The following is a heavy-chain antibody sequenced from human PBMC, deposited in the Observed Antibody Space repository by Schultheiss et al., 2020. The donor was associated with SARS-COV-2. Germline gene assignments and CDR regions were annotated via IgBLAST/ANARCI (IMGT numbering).Heavy chain of an antibody. CDR1: GFTFSSYG. V-gene: IGHV3-33*01. J-gene: IGHJ6*02. D-gene: IGHD1-1*01. Sequence: GGSLRLSCAASGFTFSSYGMHWVRQAPGKGLEWVALTWYDGSKQYYVDSVKGRFTISRDNSKNTLYLQMNSLRAEDTAVYYCARDRQTGTPPYGMDVWGQGTTVTGSS. CDR3: ARDRQTGTPPYGMDV. CDR2: TWYDGSKQ.